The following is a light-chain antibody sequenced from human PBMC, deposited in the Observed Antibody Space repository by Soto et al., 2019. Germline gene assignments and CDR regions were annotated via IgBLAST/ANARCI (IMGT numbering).Light chain of an antibody. CDR1: QSVSSN. Sequence: EIVMTQSPATLSVSPGERATLSCRASQSVSSNLAWYQQKPGQAPRLLIYSASSRATGIPARFSGSGSGTEFTLTISSLQSEDFAVYYCQQYNNWHPYTFGQGTKLEIK. V-gene: IGKV3-15*01. CDR2: SAS. J-gene: IGKJ2*01. CDR3: QQYNNWHPYT.